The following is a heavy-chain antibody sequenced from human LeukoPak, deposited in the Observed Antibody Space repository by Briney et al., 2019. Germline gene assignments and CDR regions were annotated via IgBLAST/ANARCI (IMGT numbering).Heavy chain of an antibody. D-gene: IGHD1-26*01. V-gene: IGHV3-30-3*01. CDR3: ARDPDSGSYSGFDY. CDR2: ISYDGSNK. CDR1: GFTFSSYA. J-gene: IGHJ4*02. Sequence: GGSLRLSCAASGFTFSSYAMHWVRQAPGKGLEGWAVISYDGSNKYYADSVKGRFTISRDNSKNTLYLQMNSLRAEDTAVYYCARDPDSGSYSGFDYWGQGTLVTVSS.